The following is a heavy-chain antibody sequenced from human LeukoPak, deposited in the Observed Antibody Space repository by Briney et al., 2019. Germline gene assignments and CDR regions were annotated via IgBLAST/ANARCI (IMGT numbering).Heavy chain of an antibody. V-gene: IGHV3-30-3*01. J-gene: IGHJ6*03. CDR3: ANQGYSSSYYYYYYMDV. CDR1: GFTFSSYA. Sequence: GRSLRLSCAASGFTFSSYAMHWVRQAPGKGLEWVAVISYDGSNKYYADSVKGRFTISRDNSKNTLYLQMNSLRAEDTAVYYCANQGYSSSYYYYYYMDVWGKGTTVTVSS. D-gene: IGHD6-13*01. CDR2: ISYDGSNK.